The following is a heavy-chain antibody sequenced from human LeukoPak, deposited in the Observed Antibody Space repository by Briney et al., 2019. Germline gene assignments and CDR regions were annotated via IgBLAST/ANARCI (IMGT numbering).Heavy chain of an antibody. CDR2: INPNSGGT. CDR3: ARDPATIGGYYDSSGYYDY. CDR1: GYTFTGYY. D-gene: IGHD3-22*01. Sequence: GASVKVSCKASGYTFTGYYMHWVRQAPGQGLEWMGWINPNSGGTNYAQKFQGRVTMTRDTSISTAYMGLSRLRSDDTAVYYCARDPATIGGYYDSSGYYDYWGQGTLVTVSS. J-gene: IGHJ4*02. V-gene: IGHV1-2*02.